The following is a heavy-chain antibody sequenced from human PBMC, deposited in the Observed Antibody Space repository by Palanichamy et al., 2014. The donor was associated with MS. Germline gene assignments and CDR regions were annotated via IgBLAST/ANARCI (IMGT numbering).Heavy chain of an antibody. Sequence: QVQLVRSGAEVKKPEASVKVSCKASGYKFTNYAMHWVRQAPGQRLEWMGWINAGNGNTKYSQKFQGRVTITRDTSANTAYMDLSSLRSEDTAIYYCARIQPDGDGSDIWGQGTMVTVSS. J-gene: IGHJ3*02. CDR3: ARIQPDGDGSDI. V-gene: IGHV1-3*01. CDR2: INAGNGNT. CDR1: GYKFTNYA.